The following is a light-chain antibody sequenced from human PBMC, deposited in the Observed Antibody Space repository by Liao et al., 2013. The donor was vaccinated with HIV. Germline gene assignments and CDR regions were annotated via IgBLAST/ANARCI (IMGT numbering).Light chain of an antibody. CDR3: QSADSSGTCPV. CDR1: ELPKQY. V-gene: IGLV3-25*03. Sequence: SYELTQPPSVSVSPGQTARITCSGDELPKQYAYWYQQKPGQAPVQVIYKDTQRPSGIPERFSGSTSGTTVTLTITGVQAEDEADYYCQSADSSGTCPVFGGGTKLTVL. CDR2: KDT. J-gene: IGLJ3*02.